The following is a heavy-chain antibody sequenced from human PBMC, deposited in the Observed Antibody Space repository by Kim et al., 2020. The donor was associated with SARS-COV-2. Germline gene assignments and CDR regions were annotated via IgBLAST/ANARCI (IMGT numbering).Heavy chain of an antibody. Sequence: YAQKFQGRVTMTRDTSISTAYMELSRLRSDDTAVYYCARGFWSGYYNYDYWGQGTLVTVSS. J-gene: IGHJ4*02. CDR3: ARGFWSGYYNYDY. V-gene: IGHV1-2*02. D-gene: IGHD3-3*01.